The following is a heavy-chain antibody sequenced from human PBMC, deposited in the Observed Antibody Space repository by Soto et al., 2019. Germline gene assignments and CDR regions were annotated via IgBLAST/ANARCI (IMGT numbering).Heavy chain of an antibody. CDR1: GLILSSSE. D-gene: IGHD1-26*01. V-gene: IGHV3-48*03. J-gene: IGHJ4*02. CDR3: AAERRWELL. CDR2: ISSSGSPI. Sequence: EVQLVESGGGLVQPGGSLRLSCAASGLILSSSEMNWFRQAPGKGLEWVSYISSSGSPIYYADSVKGRFTISRDKAKNSLFLQMNSLRAEDTSVYYCAAERRWELLWGQGTLVTVSS.